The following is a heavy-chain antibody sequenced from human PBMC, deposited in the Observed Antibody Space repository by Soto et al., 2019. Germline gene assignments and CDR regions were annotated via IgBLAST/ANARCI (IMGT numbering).Heavy chain of an antibody. CDR2: ISYDGSNK. V-gene: IGHV3-30-3*01. D-gene: IGHD5-18*01. CDR3: ARSRGYSYGPTIDD. CDR1: GFTFSSYA. Sequence: QVQLVESGGGVVQPGRSLRLSCAASGFTFSSYAMHWVRQAPGKGLEWVAVISYDGSNKYYADSVKGRFTISRDNSKNTLYLQMNSLRAEDTAVYYCARSRGYSYGPTIDDWGQGTLVTVSS. J-gene: IGHJ4*02.